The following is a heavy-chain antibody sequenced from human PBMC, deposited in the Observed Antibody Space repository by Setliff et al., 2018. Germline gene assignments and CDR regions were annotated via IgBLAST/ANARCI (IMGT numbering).Heavy chain of an antibody. CDR1: GGSISSGSYY. D-gene: IGHD1-26*01. Sequence: SETLSLTCAGSGGSISSGSYYWSWIRQPAGKGLEWVGRLHTSGSTNYNPSLKGRVTISVDTSKNQFSLNLSSVTAADTAVYFCASDNTIVGATDYWGQGTLVTVSS. CDR3: ASDNTIVGATDY. V-gene: IGHV4-61*02. CDR2: LHTSGST. J-gene: IGHJ4*02.